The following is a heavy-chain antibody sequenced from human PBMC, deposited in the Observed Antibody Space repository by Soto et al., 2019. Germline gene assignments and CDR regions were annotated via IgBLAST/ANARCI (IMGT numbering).Heavy chain of an antibody. CDR1: GYTFTDYY. CDR3: ARGYSGYDPHFDS. J-gene: IGHJ4*02. V-gene: IGHV1-2*04. Sequence: QVQLVQSGAEVKKPGASMRVSCKTSGYTFTDYYIHWVRQAPGQGLQWMGWINPNSGVTHYAQNFQGWVTMTKDPSINTAYMDLTSLKSDDTAVYYCARGYSGYDPHFDSWGQGTLATVSS. CDR2: INPNSGVT. D-gene: IGHD5-12*01.